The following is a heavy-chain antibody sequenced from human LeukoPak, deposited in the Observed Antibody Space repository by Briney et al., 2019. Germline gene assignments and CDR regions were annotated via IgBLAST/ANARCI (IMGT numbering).Heavy chain of an antibody. CDR2: INPNSGGP. Sequence: GASVKVSCKASGYTFTGYYMHWVRQAPGQGLEWMGWINPNSGGPNFAQKFQGRVTITRDTSISTAYMELSRLRSDDTAVYYCARDLYDFWSSNWFDPWGQGTLVTVSS. V-gene: IGHV1-2*02. J-gene: IGHJ5*02. D-gene: IGHD3-3*01. CDR1: GYTFTGYY. CDR3: ARDLYDFWSSNWFDP.